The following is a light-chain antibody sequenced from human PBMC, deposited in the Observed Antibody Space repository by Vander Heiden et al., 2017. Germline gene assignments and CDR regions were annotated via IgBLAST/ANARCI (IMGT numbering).Light chain of an antibody. CDR3: QQSDSTPPGT. CDR1: QSISSY. V-gene: IGKV1-39*01. CDR2: AAS. Sequence: DIQMTQSPSSLSASVGDRVTITCRASQSISSYLNWYQQKPGKAPKLLIYAASSLQSGVPSRFSGSGYGTDFTLTISSLQPEDFATYYCQQSDSTPPGTFGGGTKVEIK. J-gene: IGKJ4*01.